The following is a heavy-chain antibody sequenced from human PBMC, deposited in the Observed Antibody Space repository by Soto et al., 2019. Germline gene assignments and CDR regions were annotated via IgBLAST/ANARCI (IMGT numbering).Heavy chain of an antibody. Sequence: EVQLVESGGGLVQPGGSLRLSCAASGFTFSSYWMSWVRQAPGKGLEWVANIKQDGSEKYYVDSVKGRFTISRDNAKNSLYLQMNSLRAEDTAVYYFAREEADSGADLIDPWGQGTLVTVSS. D-gene: IGHD6-19*01. J-gene: IGHJ5*02. CDR3: AREEADSGADLIDP. CDR2: IKQDGSEK. CDR1: GFTFSSYW. V-gene: IGHV3-7*01.